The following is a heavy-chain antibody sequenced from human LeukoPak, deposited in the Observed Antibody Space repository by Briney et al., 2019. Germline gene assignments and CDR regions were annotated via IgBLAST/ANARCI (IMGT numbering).Heavy chain of an antibody. CDR3: ARAVPSTYYYDSSTYPDY. Sequence: GGSLRLSCAASGFTFSSYAMSWVRQAPGKGLEWVSAISGSGGSTYYADSVKGRFTISRDNSKNTLYLQMNSLRAEDTAVYYCARAVPSTYYYDSSTYPDYWGQGTLVTVSS. J-gene: IGHJ4*02. CDR1: GFTFSSYA. D-gene: IGHD3-22*01. V-gene: IGHV3-23*01. CDR2: ISGSGGST.